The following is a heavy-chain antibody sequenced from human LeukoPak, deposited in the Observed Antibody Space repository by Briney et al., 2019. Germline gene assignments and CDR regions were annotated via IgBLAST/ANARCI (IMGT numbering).Heavy chain of an antibody. CDR2: MNPNSGNT. Sequence: ASMKVSCKASGYTFTSYDINWVRQATGQGLEWMGWMNPNSGNTGYAQKFQGRVTMTRNTSISTAYMELSSLRSEDTAVYYCARGHGALLWFGETEYFQHWGQGTLVTVSS. V-gene: IGHV1-8*01. D-gene: IGHD3-10*01. CDR3: ARGHGALLWFGETEYFQH. J-gene: IGHJ1*01. CDR1: GYTFTSYD.